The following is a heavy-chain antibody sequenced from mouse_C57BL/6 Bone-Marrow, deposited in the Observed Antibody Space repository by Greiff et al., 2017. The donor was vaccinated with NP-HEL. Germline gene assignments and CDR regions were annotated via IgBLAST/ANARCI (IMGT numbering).Heavy chain of an antibody. V-gene: IGHV5-9*01. CDR3: ARRLLSYWYFDV. CDR2: ISGGGGNT. J-gene: IGHJ1*03. Sequence: EVMLVESGGGLVKPGGSLKLSCAASGFTFSSYTMSWVRQTPEKRLEWVATISGGGGNTYYPDSVKGRFTISRDNAKNTLYLQMSSLRSEDTALYYCARRLLSYWYFDVWGTGTTVTVSS. CDR1: GFTFSSYT. D-gene: IGHD2-1*01.